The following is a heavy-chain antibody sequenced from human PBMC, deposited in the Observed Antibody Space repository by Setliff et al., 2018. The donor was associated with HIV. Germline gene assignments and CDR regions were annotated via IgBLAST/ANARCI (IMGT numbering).Heavy chain of an antibody. CDR1: GFTFSSYS. J-gene: IGHJ4*02. D-gene: IGHD1-26*01. CDR3: ARVGVGATVFFDY. CDR2: ISSSSTYI. Sequence: ESLKISCAASGFTFSSYSMNWVRQAPGKGLEWVSSISSSSTYIYYADSVRGRFTISRDNAKNSLYLQMNSLRAEDTAVYYCARVGVGATVFFDYWGQGTLVTVSS. V-gene: IGHV3-21*01.